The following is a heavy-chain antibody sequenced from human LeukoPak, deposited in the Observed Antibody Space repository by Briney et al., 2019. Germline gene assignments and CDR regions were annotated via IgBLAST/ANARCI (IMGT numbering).Heavy chain of an antibody. CDR3: ASSDTVTDANWFDP. V-gene: IGHV4-59*01. Sequence: SETLSLTCTVSGGSISSYYWSWIRQPPGKGLEWIGYIYYSGSTNYNPSLKSRVTISVDTSKNQFSLKLSSVTAADTAVYYCASSDTVTDANWFDPSGQGTLVTVSS. J-gene: IGHJ5*02. D-gene: IGHD4-11*01. CDR1: GGSISSYY. CDR2: IYYSGST.